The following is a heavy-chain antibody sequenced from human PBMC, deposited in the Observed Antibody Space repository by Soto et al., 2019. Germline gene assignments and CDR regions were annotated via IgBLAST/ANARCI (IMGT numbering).Heavy chain of an antibody. CDR3: AKKVRLGDPFDY. V-gene: IGHV3-23*01. Sequence: LRLSCAASGFTFSSYATSWVRQAPGKGLEWVSAISGSGGSTYYADSVKGRFTISRDNSKNTLYLQMNSLRAEDTAVYYCAKKVRLGDPFDYWGQGTLVTVSS. CDR2: ISGSGGST. J-gene: IGHJ4*02. D-gene: IGHD4-17*01. CDR1: GFTFSSYA.